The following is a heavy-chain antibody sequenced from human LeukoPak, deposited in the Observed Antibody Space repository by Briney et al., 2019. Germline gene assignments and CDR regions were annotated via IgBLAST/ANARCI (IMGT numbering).Heavy chain of an antibody. CDR2: INHSGST. D-gene: IGHD1-20*01. V-gene: IGHV4-34*01. CDR1: GGSFSGYY. CDR3: ARVLTAIPTNFDY. J-gene: IGHJ4*02. Sequence: PPETLSLTCAVYGGSFSGYYWSWIRQPPGKGLEWIGEINHSGSTNYNPSLKSRVTISVDTSKNQFSLKLSSVTAADTAVYYCARVLTAIPTNFDYWGQGTLVTVSS.